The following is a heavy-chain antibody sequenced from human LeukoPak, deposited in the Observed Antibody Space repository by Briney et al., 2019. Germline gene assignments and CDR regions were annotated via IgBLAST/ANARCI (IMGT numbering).Heavy chain of an antibody. D-gene: IGHD4-17*01. CDR1: GYTFTGYY. V-gene: IGHV1-2*02. J-gene: IGHJ4*02. CDR2: INPNSGGT. Sequence: GASVKVSCKASGYTFTGYYMHWVRQAPGQGLEWMGWINPNSGGTNYAQKFQGRVTISRDNAKNSLYLQMNSLRVEDTAVYYCARDRDNGDYRDNWGQGTLVTVSS. CDR3: ARDRDNGDYRDN.